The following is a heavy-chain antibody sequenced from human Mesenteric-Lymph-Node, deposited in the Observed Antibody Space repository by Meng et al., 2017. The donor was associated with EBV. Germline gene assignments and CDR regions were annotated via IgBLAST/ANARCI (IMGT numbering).Heavy chain of an antibody. Sequence: QVRLQESGQGLVKPSGTLSLTCTVSGGSISSYSWSWIRQPQGKGLEWIGYIYYSGNTHYNPSLESRVTISVDTSKNQFSLKLNSVTAADTAVYYCARVSIVVGWFDPWGQGTLVTVSS. J-gene: IGHJ5*02. V-gene: IGHV4-59*01. CDR2: IYYSGNT. CDR1: GGSISSYS. D-gene: IGHD2-2*01. CDR3: ARVSIVVGWFDP.